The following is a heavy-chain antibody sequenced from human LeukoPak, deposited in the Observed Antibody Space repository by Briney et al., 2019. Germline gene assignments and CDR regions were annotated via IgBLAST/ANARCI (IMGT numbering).Heavy chain of an antibody. V-gene: IGHV3-30-3*01. CDR3: ARDRNYYGSRYFGMDV. Sequence: GGSLRLSCAASGFTFSSYAVHWVRQAPGKGLQWVALISYDGSNKYYEDSVKGRFTISRDNSKNTLYLQMNSLRAEDTAVYYCARDRNYYGSRYFGMDVWGQGTTVTVSS. CDR1: GFTFSSYA. D-gene: IGHD3-10*01. CDR2: ISYDGSNK. J-gene: IGHJ6*02.